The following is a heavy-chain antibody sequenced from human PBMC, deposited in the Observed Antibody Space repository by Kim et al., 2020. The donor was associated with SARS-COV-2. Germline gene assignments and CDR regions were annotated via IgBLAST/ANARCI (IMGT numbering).Heavy chain of an antibody. J-gene: IGHJ6*02. CDR1: GYTFTSYD. V-gene: IGHV1-8*01. D-gene: IGHD3-22*01. CDR3: ARGVITMIVVVIKPYYYYGRDV. CDR2: MNPNSGNT. Sequence: ASVKVSCKASGYTFTSYDINWVRQATGQGLEWMGWMNPNSGNTGYAQKFQGRVTMTRNTSISTAYMELSSLRSEDTAVYYCARGVITMIVVVIKPYYYYGRDVWGQGTTVTVSS.